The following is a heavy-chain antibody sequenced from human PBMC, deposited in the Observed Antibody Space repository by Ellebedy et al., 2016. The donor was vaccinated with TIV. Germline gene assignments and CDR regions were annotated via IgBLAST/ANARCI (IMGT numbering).Heavy chain of an antibody. CDR2: IKQDGSEK. D-gene: IGHD6-19*01. CDR3: ARDQWLGRAYYFDS. V-gene: IGHV3-7*01. J-gene: IGHJ4*02. CDR1: GFTFSNYW. Sequence: GGSLRLSCAASGFTFSNYWMSWVRQAPGKGLEWVANIKQDGSEKYYVDSVKGRFSISRDNAKNSLYLQMNSLRAEDTAVYYCARDQWLGRAYYFDSWGQGTLVTVSS.